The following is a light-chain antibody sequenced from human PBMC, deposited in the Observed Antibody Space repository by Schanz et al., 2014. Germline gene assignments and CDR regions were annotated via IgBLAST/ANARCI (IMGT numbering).Light chain of an antibody. Sequence: DILMTQSPVTLSVSPGESASLSCRASQNVRNNLAWYQQKPGQAPRLLIYGASTRATGVPARFSGSASGTEFTLTISSLQPDDFATYYCQQYSASPYTFGQGTKLEIK. J-gene: IGKJ2*01. CDR2: GAS. CDR1: QNVRNN. V-gene: IGKV3-15*01. CDR3: QQYSASPYT.